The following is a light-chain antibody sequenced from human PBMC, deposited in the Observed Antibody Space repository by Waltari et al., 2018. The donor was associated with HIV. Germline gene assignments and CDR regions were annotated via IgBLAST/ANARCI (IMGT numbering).Light chain of an antibody. CDR2: WAS. CDR1: QSVQYSNNNNY. J-gene: IGKJ2*01. V-gene: IGKV4-1*01. Sequence: DIVMTQSPDTLALSLAERPTINSRSSQSVQYSNNNNYLAWYQQKPGQPPKLLIYWASSRQSGVPDRFSGSGSGTDFTLTISSLQAEDVAVYYCHQYYTTPRTFGQGTKLEIK. CDR3: HQYYTTPRT.